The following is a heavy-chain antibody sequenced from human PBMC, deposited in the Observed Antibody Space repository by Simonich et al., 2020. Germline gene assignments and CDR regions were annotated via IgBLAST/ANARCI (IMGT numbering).Heavy chain of an antibody. J-gene: IGHJ6*04. D-gene: IGHD2-8*01. V-gene: IGHV3-33*01. CDR1: GFTFSSYG. Sequence: QVQLVESVGGVVQPGRSLRLSCAASGFTFSSYGMHWVRHAPGKGGAWVAVIWYDGRNKYYADSGNGRFTITRDNSKNTLYLQMNSLRAEDTAVYYCARDRCTNGVCLDVWGKGTTVTVSS. CDR2: IWYDGRNK. CDR3: ARDRCTNGVCLDV.